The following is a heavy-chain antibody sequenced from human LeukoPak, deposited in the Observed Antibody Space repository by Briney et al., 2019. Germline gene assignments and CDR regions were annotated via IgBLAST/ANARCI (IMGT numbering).Heavy chain of an antibody. V-gene: IGHV3-74*01. Sequence: PGGALRLSCAASGFTFNYFWMHWVRQVPGKGLVWGSGINNDGTATYSADSVKGRLTIYRDNAKNTVYLQMNGLRAEDTTVYYCATVSEYWGQGTLVTVSS. CDR3: ATVSEY. CDR1: GFTFNYFW. CDR2: INNDGTAT. J-gene: IGHJ4*02.